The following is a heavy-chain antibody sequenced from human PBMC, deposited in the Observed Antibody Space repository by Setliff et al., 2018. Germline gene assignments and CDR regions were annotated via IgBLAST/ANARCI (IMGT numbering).Heavy chain of an antibody. V-gene: IGHV4-34*01. D-gene: IGHD2-2*01. J-gene: IGHJ3*02. CDR1: GGSFSTYY. CDR2: IYHSGSS. CDR3: ARGRMRGSRSGPSCTYDPFDI. Sequence: PSETLSLTCAVYGGSFSTYYWSWIRQPPGKGLEWIGSIYHSGSSYYNSSLRSRVTISVDTSKNQFSLILRSVTAADTAVYYCARGRMRGSRSGPSCTYDPFDIWGQGTPVTVSS.